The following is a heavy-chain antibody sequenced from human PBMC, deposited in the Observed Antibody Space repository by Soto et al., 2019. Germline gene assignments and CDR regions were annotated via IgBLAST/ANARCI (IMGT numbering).Heavy chain of an antibody. V-gene: IGHV1-2*02. D-gene: IGHD3-9*01. CDR3: TTLRLDP. J-gene: IGHJ5*02. Sequence: ASVKVSCKASGYTFTAFYMNWVWQAPGQGLEWMRWVNPNTGVTKYAQKFQGRVTMTRDTSINTAYMELSGLTSDDTAVYYCTTLRLDPWGQGTLVTVPS. CDR2: VNPNTGVT. CDR1: GYTFTAFY.